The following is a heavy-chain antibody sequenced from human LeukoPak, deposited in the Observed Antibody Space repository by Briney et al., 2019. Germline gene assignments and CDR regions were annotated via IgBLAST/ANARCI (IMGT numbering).Heavy chain of an antibody. J-gene: IGHJ4*02. CDR1: GFTFSSYA. CDR2: ISGSGGST. V-gene: IGHV3-23*01. CDR3: AKLWLFEEAPAAKVLDY. D-gene: IGHD2-2*01. Sequence: GGSLRLSCAASGFTFSSYAMSWVRQAPGKGLESVSAISGSGGSTYYADSVKGRFTISRDNSKNTLYLQMNSLRAEDTAVYYFAKLWLFEEAPAAKVLDYWGQGTLDTVSS.